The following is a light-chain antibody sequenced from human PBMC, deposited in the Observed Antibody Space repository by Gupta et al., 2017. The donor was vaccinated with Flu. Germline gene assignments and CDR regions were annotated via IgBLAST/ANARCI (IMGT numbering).Light chain of an antibody. Sequence: EIVLTQSPATLSVSPGERATLSCRASQSVSSNLAWYQQKPGQAPRLLIYGASTRATGIPARFSGSGSGTEFTLTISSLQSEDFAVYYCQQYKNWPQAQTFGQGTKLEIK. CDR2: GAS. CDR1: QSVSSN. J-gene: IGKJ2*01. V-gene: IGKV3-15*01. CDR3: QQYKNWPQAQT.